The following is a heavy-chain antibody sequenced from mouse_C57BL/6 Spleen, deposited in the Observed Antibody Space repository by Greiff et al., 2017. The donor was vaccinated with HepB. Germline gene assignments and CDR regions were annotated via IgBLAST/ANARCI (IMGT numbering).Heavy chain of an antibody. J-gene: IGHJ4*01. V-gene: IGHV1-64*01. Sequence: VQLQQSGAELVKPGASVKLSCKASGYTFTSYWMHWVKQRPGQGLEWIGMIHPNSGSTNYNEKFKSKATLTVVKSSSTAYMQLSSLPSEDSAFYYFARGGLRYVYYAMDYWGQGTSVTVAS. CDR2: IHPNSGST. CDR3: ARGGLRYVYYAMDY. CDR1: GYTFTSYW. D-gene: IGHD2-4*01.